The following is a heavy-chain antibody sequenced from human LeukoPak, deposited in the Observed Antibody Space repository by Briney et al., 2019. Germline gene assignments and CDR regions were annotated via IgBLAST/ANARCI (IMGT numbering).Heavy chain of an antibody. CDR1: GYSISSGYY. J-gene: IGHJ6*03. D-gene: IGHD6-13*01. CDR3: ARIAAAGSFYYYYYYMDV. Sequence: KPSETLSLTCAVSGYSISSGYYWGWIRQPPGKGLEWIGSIYDSGSTYYNPSLKSRVTISVDTSKIQFSLKLSSVTAADTAVYYCARIAAAGSFYYYYYYMDVWGKGTTVTVSS. CDR2: IYDSGST. V-gene: IGHV4-38-2*01.